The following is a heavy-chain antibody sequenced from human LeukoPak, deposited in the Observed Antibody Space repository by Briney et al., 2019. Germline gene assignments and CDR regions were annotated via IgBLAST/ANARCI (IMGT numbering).Heavy chain of an antibody. D-gene: IGHD3-22*01. J-gene: IGHJ4*02. CDR3: ARGGYYYDSSGHRAYYFDY. CDR1: GDSISSGGYY. V-gene: IGHV4-31*02. CDR2: IYYSGST. Sequence: SETLSLTCTVSGDSISSGGYYWSWVRQHPGKGLELIGYIYYSGSTYYNPSLKSRVTISVDTSKNQFSLKLSSVTAADTAVYYCARGGYYYDSSGHRAYYFDYWGQGTLVTVSS.